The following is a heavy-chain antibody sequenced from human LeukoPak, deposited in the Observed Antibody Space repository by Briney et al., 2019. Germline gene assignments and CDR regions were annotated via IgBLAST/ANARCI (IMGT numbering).Heavy chain of an antibody. CDR1: GFTFTNFW. Sequence: QSGGSLRLSCAASGFTFTNFWMNWVRQAPGKGLEWVSVISSGSYTIYYADSVKGRFTISRDNAKNSLYLQMNSLRAEDTAVYYCATSAVGGPNDYWGQGTLVTVSS. CDR3: ATSAVGGPNDY. D-gene: IGHD6-13*01. CDR2: ISSGSYTI. V-gene: IGHV3-48*04. J-gene: IGHJ4*02.